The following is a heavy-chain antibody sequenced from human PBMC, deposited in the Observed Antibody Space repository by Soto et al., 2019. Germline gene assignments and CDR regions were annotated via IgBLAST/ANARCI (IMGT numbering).Heavy chain of an antibody. J-gene: IGHJ6*02. Sequence: QVQLVQSGAEVKKPGSSVKVSCKASGGTFSNYAISWVRQAPGQGLEWMGGIIPIFGTANYAQKFQGRVTITADESTSTAYMELSSLRSEDTAVYYCAAYCSGGSCRYYYYGMDVWGQGTTVTVSS. D-gene: IGHD2-15*01. CDR2: IIPIFGTA. V-gene: IGHV1-69*01. CDR1: GGTFSNYA. CDR3: AAYCSGGSCRYYYYGMDV.